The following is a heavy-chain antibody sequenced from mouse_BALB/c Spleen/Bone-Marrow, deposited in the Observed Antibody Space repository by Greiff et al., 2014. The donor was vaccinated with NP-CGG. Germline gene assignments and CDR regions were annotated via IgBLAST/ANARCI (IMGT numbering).Heavy chain of an antibody. J-gene: IGHJ4*01. Sequence: EEQLQQSGAERVKPGASVKLSCTASGFNIKDTYMHWVKQRPEQGLEWIGRIDPANGNTKYDPKFQGKATITADTSSNTAYLQLSSLTSEDTAVYYCARGYYDYVYAMDYWGQGTSVTVSS. CDR2: IDPANGNT. CDR3: ARGYYDYVYAMDY. V-gene: IGHV14-3*02. CDR1: GFNIKDTY. D-gene: IGHD2-4*01.